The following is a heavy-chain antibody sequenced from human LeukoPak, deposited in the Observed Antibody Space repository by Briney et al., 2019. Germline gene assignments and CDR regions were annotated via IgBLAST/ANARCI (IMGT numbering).Heavy chain of an antibody. CDR2: IIPIFGTA. D-gene: IGHD3-10*01. V-gene: IGHV1-69*06. CDR3: ARSDYYGSGSFMDV. CDR1: GYTFTGYY. Sequence: GASVKVSCKASGYTFTGYYMHWVRQAPGQGLEWMGGIIPIFGTANYAQKFQGRVTITADKSTSTAYMELSSLRSEDTAVYYCARSDYYGSGSFMDVWGKGTTVTVSS. J-gene: IGHJ6*03.